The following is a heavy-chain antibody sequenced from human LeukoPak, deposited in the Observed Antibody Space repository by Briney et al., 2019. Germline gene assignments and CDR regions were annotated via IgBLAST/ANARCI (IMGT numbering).Heavy chain of an antibody. D-gene: IGHD2/OR15-2a*01. CDR3: AGHHPRNTVDF. J-gene: IGHJ4*02. V-gene: IGHV4-59*08. CDR2: ISDIGSI. CDR1: GGSISSYY. Sequence: PSETLSLTCTVSGGSISSYYWSWIRQPPGKGLEWIAYISDIGSINYNPSLKSRVTISLDTSKNQFSLKLSSVTAADTAVYYCAGHHPRNTVDFWGQGTLVTVSA.